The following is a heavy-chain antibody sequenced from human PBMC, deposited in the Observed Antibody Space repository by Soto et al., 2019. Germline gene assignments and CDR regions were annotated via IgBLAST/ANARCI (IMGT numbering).Heavy chain of an antibody. CDR1: GFTFSDYF. J-gene: IGHJ4*02. CDR2: IGGSGATI. Sequence: GGSLRLSCAASGFTFSDYFMTWIRQAPGKGLEWVSYIGGSGATIYYADSVKGRFTISRDNARNSLYLQMNSLRADDTAVYYCARALYVAVAGTLGYWGQGTLVTVSS. V-gene: IGHV3-11*01. CDR3: ARALYVAVAGTLGY. D-gene: IGHD6-19*01.